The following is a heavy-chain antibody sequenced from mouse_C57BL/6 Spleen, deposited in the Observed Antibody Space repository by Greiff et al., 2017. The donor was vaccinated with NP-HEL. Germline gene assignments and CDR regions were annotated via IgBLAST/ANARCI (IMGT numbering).Heavy chain of an antibody. V-gene: IGHV1-50*01. CDR2: IDPSDSYT. J-gene: IGHJ4*01. CDR3: ARWGFITTPQGAMDY. Sequence: QVQLQQPGAELVKPGASVKLSCKASGYTFTSYWMQWVKQRPGQGLEWIGEIDPSDSYTNYNQKFKGKATLTVDTSSSTAYVQLSSLTSEDSAVYYCARWGFITTPQGAMDYWGQGTSVTVSS. D-gene: IGHD1-1*01. CDR1: GYTFTSYW.